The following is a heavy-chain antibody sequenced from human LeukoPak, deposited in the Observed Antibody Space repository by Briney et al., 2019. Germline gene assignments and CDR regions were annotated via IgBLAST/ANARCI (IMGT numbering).Heavy chain of an antibody. CDR1: GFTFSSYG. Sequence: GRSLRLYCAASGFTFSSYGMHWVRQAPGKGLEWVAVIWYDGSNKYYADSVKGRFTISRDNSKNTLYLQMNSLRAEDTAVYYCAKDASWRAGTFLFDYWGQGTLVTVSS. V-gene: IGHV3-33*06. D-gene: IGHD1-1*01. CDR2: IWYDGSNK. CDR3: AKDASWRAGTFLFDY. J-gene: IGHJ4*02.